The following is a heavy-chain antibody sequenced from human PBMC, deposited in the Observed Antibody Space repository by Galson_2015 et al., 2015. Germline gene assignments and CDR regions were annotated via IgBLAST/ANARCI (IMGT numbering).Heavy chain of an antibody. CDR3: ARAGSRDIVVEPAANHDAFDI. D-gene: IGHD2-2*01. J-gene: IGHJ3*02. CDR1: GFTFSSYG. CDR2: ISSSSSYI. V-gene: IGHV3-21*01. Sequence: SLRLSCAASGFTFSSYGMNWVRQAPGKGLEWVSSISSSSSYIYYADSVKGRFTISRDNAKNSLYLQMNSLRAEDTAVYYCARAGSRDIVVEPAANHDAFDIWGQGTMVTVSS.